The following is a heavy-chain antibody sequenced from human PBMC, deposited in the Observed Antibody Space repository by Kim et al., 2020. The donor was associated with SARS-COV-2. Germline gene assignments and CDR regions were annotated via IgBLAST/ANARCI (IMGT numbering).Heavy chain of an antibody. V-gene: IGHV4-30-4*01. Sequence: SETLSLTCTVSGGSISSGDYYWSWIRQPPGKGLEWIGYIYYSGSTYYNPSLKSRVTISVDTSKNQFSLKLSSVTAADTAVYYCARDRYCSSTSCYSAFDIWGQGTMVTVSS. CDR2: IYYSGST. CDR3: ARDRYCSSTSCYSAFDI. D-gene: IGHD2-2*01. CDR1: GGSISSGDYY. J-gene: IGHJ3*02.